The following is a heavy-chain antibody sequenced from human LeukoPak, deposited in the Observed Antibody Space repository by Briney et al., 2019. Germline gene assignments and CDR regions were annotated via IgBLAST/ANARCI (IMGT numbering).Heavy chain of an antibody. CDR2: IYYSGST. V-gene: IGHV4-31*03. J-gene: IGHJ4*02. CDR3: ARRAYSYGDFDY. CDR1: GGSISSGGYY. Sequence: PSETLSLTCTVSGGSISSGGYYWSWIRQHPGKGLEWLGYIYYSGSTYYNPSLKSRVTISVGTSKNQFSLKLSSVTAADTAVYYCARRAYSYGDFDYWGQGTLVTVSS. D-gene: IGHD5-18*01.